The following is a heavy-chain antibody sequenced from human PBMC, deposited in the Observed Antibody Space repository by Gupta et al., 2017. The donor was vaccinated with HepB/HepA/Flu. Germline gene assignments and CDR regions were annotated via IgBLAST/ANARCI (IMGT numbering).Heavy chain of an antibody. V-gene: IGHV3-7*01. J-gene: IGHJ5*02. CDR3: ARPGFAAAATFGWFNP. D-gene: IGHD6-13*01. CDR2: RKKDGSEK. Sequence: EVQLVESGGDLVQPGGSLRLSCAASGFTFSDYWMSWVRQAPGKGLEWVANRKKDGSEKYYVDSVKGRFIISRENAKNSLYLQMNSLRVEDTAVYYCARPGFAAAATFGWFNPWGQGTLVTVAS. CDR1: GFTFSDYW.